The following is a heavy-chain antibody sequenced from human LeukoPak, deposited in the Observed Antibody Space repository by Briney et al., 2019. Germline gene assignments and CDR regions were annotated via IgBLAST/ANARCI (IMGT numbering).Heavy chain of an antibody. V-gene: IGHV5-51*01. CDR3: ASLTSGYYFDY. Sequence: GESLKISCKGSGYSFTSYWIGWVRHMPGKGLEWMGIIYTGDADTRYSPSFQAQVPISADKSISTAYLQWSSLKASDTAMYYCASLTSGYYFDYGGQGTLVTVSS. CDR2: IYTGDADT. J-gene: IGHJ4*02. D-gene: IGHD3-10*01. CDR1: GYSFTSYW.